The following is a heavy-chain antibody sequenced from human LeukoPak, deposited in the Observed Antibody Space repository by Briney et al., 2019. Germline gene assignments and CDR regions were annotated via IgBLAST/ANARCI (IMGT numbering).Heavy chain of an antibody. CDR1: GYTFTSYG. J-gene: IGHJ4*02. CDR2: ISAYNGNT. CDR3: ARDSGIMGYSYGFGY. Sequence: EASVKVSCKASGYTFTSYGISWVRQAPGQGLEWMGWISAYNGNTNYAQKFQGRVTITADESTSTAYMELSSLRSEDTAVYYCARDSGIMGYSYGFGYWGQGTLVTVTS. D-gene: IGHD5-18*01. V-gene: IGHV1-18*01.